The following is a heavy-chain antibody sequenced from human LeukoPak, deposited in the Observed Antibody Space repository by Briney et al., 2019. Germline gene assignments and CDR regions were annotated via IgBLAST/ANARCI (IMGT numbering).Heavy chain of an antibody. CDR1: GFTFSSYA. Sequence: EGSLRLSCAASGFTFSSYAMSWVRQAPGKGLEWVSAISGSGGSTYYADSVKGRFTISRDNSKNTLYLQMNSLRAEDTAVYYCAKDRGYDSSGLDYWGQGTLVTVSS. J-gene: IGHJ4*02. V-gene: IGHV3-23*01. D-gene: IGHD3-22*01. CDR3: AKDRGYDSSGLDY. CDR2: ISGSGGST.